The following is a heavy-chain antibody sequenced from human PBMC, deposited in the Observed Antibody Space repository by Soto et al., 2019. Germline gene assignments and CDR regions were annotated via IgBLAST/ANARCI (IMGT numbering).Heavy chain of an antibody. V-gene: IGHV4-59*01. J-gene: IGHJ5*02. D-gene: IGHD2-15*01. CDR3: ARVRDCSGGTCYSWWFDP. Sequence: PSETLSLTCTVSGCSISTYYWSWIRQPPGTGLEWFGHIYYSGSTSYNSSLKSRVTISMDTSKSQLSLKLSSVTAADTAVYYCARVRDCSGGTCYSWWFDPWGQGTLVTVS. CDR2: IYYSGST. CDR1: GCSISTYY.